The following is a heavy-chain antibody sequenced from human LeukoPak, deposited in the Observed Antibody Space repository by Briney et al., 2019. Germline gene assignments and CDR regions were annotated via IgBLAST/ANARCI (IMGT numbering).Heavy chain of an antibody. CDR1: GYTFTGYH. V-gene: IGHV1-2*06. CDR3: ARDYCSSTSCLFDY. J-gene: IGHJ4*02. Sequence: VSVKVSCKTSGYTFTGYHMHWVRQAPGQGLEWMGRINPNSGDTNYAQKFQGRVTMTRDTSISTAYMELSRLTSDDTAMYYCARDYCSSTSCLFDYWGQGTLVTVSS. D-gene: IGHD2-2*01. CDR2: INPNSGDT.